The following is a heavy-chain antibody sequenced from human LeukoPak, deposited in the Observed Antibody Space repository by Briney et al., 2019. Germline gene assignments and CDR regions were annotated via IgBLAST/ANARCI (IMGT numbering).Heavy chain of an antibody. CDR1: GGSITGYY. J-gene: IGHJ4*02. D-gene: IGHD6-13*01. V-gene: IGHV4-59*08. CDR2: IYYIGST. Sequence: PSETLSLTCTVSGGSITGYYWSWIRQPPGKGLEWVGFIYYIGSTNYNPSLRSRVTISVDTSKNQFSLKLSSVTAADTAVYYCARQKSSSWQNFDYWGQGTLVTVSS. CDR3: ARQKSSSWQNFDY.